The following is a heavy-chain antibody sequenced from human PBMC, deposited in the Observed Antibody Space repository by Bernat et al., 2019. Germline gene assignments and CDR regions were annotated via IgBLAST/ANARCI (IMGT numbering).Heavy chain of an antibody. CDR1: GASISSSSYY. J-gene: IGHJ4*02. D-gene: IGHD3-16*01. CDR3: AVITWQVGY. Sequence: QLQLQESGPGLVKPSETLSLTCTVSGASISSSSYYWVWVRQPPGEGLEWIGSFPYGGSSYYNPSLTSRVTISVDTSKNQFSLKLTSVTAADTAVYFCAVITWQVGYWGQGTLVTVSS. CDR2: FPYGGSS. V-gene: IGHV4-39*01.